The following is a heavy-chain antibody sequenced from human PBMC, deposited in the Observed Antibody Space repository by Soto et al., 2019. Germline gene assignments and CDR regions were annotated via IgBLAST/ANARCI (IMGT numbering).Heavy chain of an antibody. Sequence: PGGSLRLSCAASGFTFSNYWMSWVRQAPGKGLEWVANIKQDGSQKWYVDSVKGRFTISRDNAKNTLYLQMNSLRAEDTAVYYCAKDIGSSSWYWSATLDYWGQGTLVTVSS. J-gene: IGHJ4*02. CDR3: AKDIGSSSWYWSATLDY. V-gene: IGHV3-7*01. CDR2: IKQDGSQK. D-gene: IGHD6-13*01. CDR1: GFTFSNYW.